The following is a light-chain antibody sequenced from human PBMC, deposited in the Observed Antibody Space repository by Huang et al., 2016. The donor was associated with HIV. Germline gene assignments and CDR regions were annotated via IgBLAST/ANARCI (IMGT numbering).Light chain of an antibody. CDR3: QQYYHNPLT. CDR1: QSLFFSSNKRRY. CDR2: GAS. J-gene: IGKJ4*01. V-gene: IGKV4-1*01. Sequence: DIVMTQSPDSLTVSLGARATINCRSSQSLFFSSNKRRYLAWYQKKPGQPPKLVISGASARESGVPDRFSGSGSETHFTLTINSLQAEDLAVYYCQQYYHNPLTFGGGTKVEI.